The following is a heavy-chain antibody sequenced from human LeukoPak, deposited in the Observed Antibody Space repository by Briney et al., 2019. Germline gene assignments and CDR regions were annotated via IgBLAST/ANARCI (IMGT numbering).Heavy chain of an antibody. D-gene: IGHD5-18*01. CDR3: ARATGSYSYGASAFDS. Sequence: PGRSLRLSCAASGFTFSTYTVYWVRQAPGKGLEWVAVIFFDGSNKYYADSVRGRFTISRDNFKNTLYLEMNSLRVEDTALYYCARATGSYSYGASAFDSWGQGTMVTVSS. CDR1: GFTFSTYT. CDR2: IFFDGSNK. V-gene: IGHV3-30-3*01. J-gene: IGHJ3*02.